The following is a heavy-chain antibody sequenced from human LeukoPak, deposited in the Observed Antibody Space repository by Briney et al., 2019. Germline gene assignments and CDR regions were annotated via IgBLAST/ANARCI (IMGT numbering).Heavy chain of an antibody. V-gene: IGHV3-30-3*01. J-gene: IGHJ3*02. Sequence: GRSLRLSCAASGFTFSSYAMHWVRQAPGKGLEWVAVISYDGSNKYYADSVKGRFTISRDNSKNTLYLQMNSLRAEDTAVYYCARDRAAAGTKGAFDIWGQGTMGTVSS. CDR1: GFTFSSYA. CDR2: ISYDGSNK. D-gene: IGHD6-13*01. CDR3: ARDRAAAGTKGAFDI.